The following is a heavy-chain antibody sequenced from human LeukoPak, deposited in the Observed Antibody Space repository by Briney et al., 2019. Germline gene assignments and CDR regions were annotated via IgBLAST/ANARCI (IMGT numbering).Heavy chain of an antibody. V-gene: IGHV1-69*13. J-gene: IGHJ4*02. Sequence: SVKVSCKASGGTFSSYAISWVRQAPGQGLEWMGGIIPIFGTPNYAQKFQGRVTITADESTSTAYMELCSLRPEDTAVYYCARSSRYCSGGSCYPDIDYWGQGTPVTVSS. D-gene: IGHD2-15*01. CDR2: IIPIFGTP. CDR1: GGTFSSYA. CDR3: ARSSRYCSGGSCYPDIDY.